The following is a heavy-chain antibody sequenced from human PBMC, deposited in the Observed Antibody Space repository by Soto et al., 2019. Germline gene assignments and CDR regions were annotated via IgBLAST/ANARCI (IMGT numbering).Heavy chain of an antibody. J-gene: IGHJ6*02. D-gene: IGHD1-26*01. Sequence: EVQLVESGGGLVQPGGSLRLSCAASGFTFSSYWMHWVRQAPGKGLVWVSRIDNAGSSVRYADSVKGRFTSSRDNAKNTLYLQMNSLRAEDTAVYYCTRVGGSVSGMDVWGQGTTVTVSS. CDR3: TRVGGSVSGMDV. V-gene: IGHV3-74*01. CDR1: GFTFSSYW. CDR2: IDNAGSSV.